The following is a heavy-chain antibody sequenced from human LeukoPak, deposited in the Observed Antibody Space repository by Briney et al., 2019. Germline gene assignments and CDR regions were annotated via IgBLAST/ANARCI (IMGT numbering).Heavy chain of an antibody. D-gene: IGHD3-10*01. Sequence: SETLSLTCTVSGGSISSFYWSWLRQPPGKGLEWIGYIYYSGSTNYNPSLKSRVTISVDTSKNQFSLKPSSVTAADTAIYYCARYYGSGSYDYWGQGTLVTVSS. V-gene: IGHV4-59*01. CDR3: ARYYGSGSYDY. CDR2: IYYSGST. J-gene: IGHJ4*02. CDR1: GGSISSFY.